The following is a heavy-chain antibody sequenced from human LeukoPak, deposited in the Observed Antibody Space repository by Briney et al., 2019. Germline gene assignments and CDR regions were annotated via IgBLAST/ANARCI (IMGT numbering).Heavy chain of an antibody. CDR3: ARDIAVAGTEFDY. D-gene: IGHD6-19*01. CDR1: GYTFTGYY. J-gene: IGHJ4*02. CDR2: INPNSGGT. Sequence: VASVKVSCMASGYTFTGYYMHWVRQAPGQGLEWMGWINPNSGGTNYAQKFQGRVTMTRDTSISTAYMELSRLRSDDTAVYYCARDIAVAGTEFDYWGQGTLVTVSS. V-gene: IGHV1-2*02.